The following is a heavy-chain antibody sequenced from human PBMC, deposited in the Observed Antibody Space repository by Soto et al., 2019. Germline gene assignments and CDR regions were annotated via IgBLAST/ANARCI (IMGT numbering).Heavy chain of an antibody. D-gene: IGHD3-9*01. J-gene: IGHJ4*02. Sequence: EVQLLESGGGLVQPGGSLRLSCAASGFTFSSYAMSWVRQAPGKGLEWVSAISGSGGSTYYADSVKGRFTIPRDNSKNTLYLQMNSRRAEDTDVYYCATQYYDILTGYNKYYFDYWGQGTLVTVSS. V-gene: IGHV3-23*01. CDR1: GFTFSSYA. CDR3: ATQYYDILTGYNKYYFDY. CDR2: ISGSGGST.